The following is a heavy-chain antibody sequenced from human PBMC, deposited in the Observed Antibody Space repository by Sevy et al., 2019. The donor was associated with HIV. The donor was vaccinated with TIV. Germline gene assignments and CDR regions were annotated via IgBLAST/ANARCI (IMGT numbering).Heavy chain of an antibody. J-gene: IGHJ6*02. CDR1: GFTFSGSA. V-gene: IGHV3-73*01. CDR3: TTGFTYYYGSGSTHASNYYYYGMDV. Sequence: GGSLRLSCAASGFTFSGSAMHWVRQASGKGLEWVGRIRSKANSYATAYAASVKGRFTITRDDSKYTAYLQMNSLKTEDTAVYYCTTGFTYYYGSGSTHASNYYYYGMDVWGQGTTVTVSS. D-gene: IGHD3-10*01. CDR2: IRSKANSYAT.